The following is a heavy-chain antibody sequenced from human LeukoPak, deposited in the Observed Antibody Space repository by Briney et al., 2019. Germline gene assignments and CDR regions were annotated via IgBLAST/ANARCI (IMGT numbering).Heavy chain of an antibody. J-gene: IGHJ2*01. V-gene: IGHV4-30-4*01. CDR1: GGSISSGDYY. CDR3: ARDLWSYYYDSSGYYSYRYWYFDL. CDR2: IYYSGST. Sequence: SETLSLTCTVSGGSISSGDYYWSWIRQPPGKGLEWIGYIYYSGSTYYNPSLKSRVTISVDTSKNQFSLKLSSVTAADTAVYYCARDLWSYYYDSSGYYSYRYWYFDLWGRGTLVTVSS. D-gene: IGHD3-22*01.